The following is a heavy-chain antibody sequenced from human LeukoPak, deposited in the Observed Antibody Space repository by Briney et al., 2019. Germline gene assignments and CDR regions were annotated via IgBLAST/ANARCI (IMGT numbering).Heavy chain of an antibody. J-gene: IGHJ4*02. D-gene: IGHD5-12*01. CDR1: GFTFSDYG. Sequence: GTSLRLSCAASGFTFSDYGMHWVRQAPGKGLEWVAVIRYDGSTIYYADSVKGRFTISRDDSKKTLYLQMDSLRAEDTAVYYCARAYSRESGYDFVFGYWGQGTLVTVS. V-gene: IGHV3-33*01. CDR2: IRYDGSTI. CDR3: ARAYSRESGYDFVFGY.